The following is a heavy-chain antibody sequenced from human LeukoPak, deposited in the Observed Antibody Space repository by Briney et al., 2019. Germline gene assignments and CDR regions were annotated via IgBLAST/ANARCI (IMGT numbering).Heavy chain of an antibody. CDR3: ARVLNSSSWSYYYYGMDV. D-gene: IGHD6-13*01. V-gene: IGHV3-21*01. CDR1: GFTFSSYS. Sequence: PGVALRLSCAASGFTFSSYSMNWVRQAPGKGLEWVSSIISSSSYMYYADAVKGRFTISRDNAMNSLYLQRNSLRAEDTAVYYCARVLNSSSWSYYYYGMDVWGQGTTVTVSS. J-gene: IGHJ6*02. CDR2: IISSSSYM.